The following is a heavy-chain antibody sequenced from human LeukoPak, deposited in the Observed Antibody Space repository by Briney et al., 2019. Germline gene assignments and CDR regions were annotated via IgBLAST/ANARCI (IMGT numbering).Heavy chain of an antibody. J-gene: IGHJ4*02. CDR1: GDSISSSSYY. Sequence: SETLSLTCTVSGDSISSSSYYWGWIRQPPGKGLEWIGSIYYSGSTYYNPSLKSRVTISVDTSKNQFSLKLRSVTAADTALYYCARGKSRGSHIDYWGLGTLVTVSS. V-gene: IGHV4-39*01. D-gene: IGHD1-26*01. CDR2: IYYSGST. CDR3: ARGKSRGSHIDY.